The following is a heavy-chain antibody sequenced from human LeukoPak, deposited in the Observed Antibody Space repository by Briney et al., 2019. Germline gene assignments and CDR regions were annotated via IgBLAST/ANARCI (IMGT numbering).Heavy chain of an antibody. D-gene: IGHD4-17*01. V-gene: IGHV6-1*01. CDR3: ARHTVTRPSWYFDL. CDR2: TYYRSKWYN. CDR1: GDSVSSNSAA. Sequence: SQTLSLTCAISGDSVSSNSAAWNWIRQSPSRGLEWLGRTYYRSKWYNDYAVSVKSRITINPDTSKNQFSLKLSSVTAADTAVYYCARHTVTRPSWYFDLWGRGTLVTVSS. J-gene: IGHJ2*01.